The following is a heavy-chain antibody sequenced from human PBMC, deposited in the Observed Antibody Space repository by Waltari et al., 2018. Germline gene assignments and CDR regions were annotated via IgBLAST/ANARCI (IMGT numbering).Heavy chain of an antibody. V-gene: IGHV3-30*18. CDR2: ITYDGNNN. D-gene: IGHD4-4*01. CDR3: AKAHQTVTTHDY. Sequence: QVQLVASGGGVVQPGRSLRLSCAASGFTFSSYGMHWVRQAAGMRLEWVGVITYDGNNNYNVGSVERGCTVYIDNSKNRLYLQMNSQRAEYTAVYYSAKAHQTVTTHDYWGQRTLVTVSS. CDR1: GFTFSSYG. J-gene: IGHJ4*02.